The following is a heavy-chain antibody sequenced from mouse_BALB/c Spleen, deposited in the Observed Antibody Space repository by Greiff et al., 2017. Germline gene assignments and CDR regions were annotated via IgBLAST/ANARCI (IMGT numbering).Heavy chain of an antibody. V-gene: IGHV14-4*02. CDR1: GFNIKDYY. J-gene: IGHJ3*01. Sequence: EVQLQESGAELVRSGASVKLSCTASGFNIKDYYMHWVKQRPEQGLEWIGWIDPENGDTEYAPKFQGKATMTADTSSNTAYLQLSSLTSEDTAVYYCNAGYYGSSGAYWGQGTLVTDSA. CDR2: IDPENGDT. CDR3: NAGYYGSSGAY. D-gene: IGHD1-1*01.